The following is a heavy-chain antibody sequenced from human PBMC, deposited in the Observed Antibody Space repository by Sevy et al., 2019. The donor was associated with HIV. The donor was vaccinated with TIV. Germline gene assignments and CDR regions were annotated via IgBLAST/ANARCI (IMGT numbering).Heavy chain of an antibody. CDR3: AKDLGWPL. D-gene: IGHD2-15*01. CDR1: GFIFGNHA. V-gene: IGHV3-23*01. CDR2: ITSTGSTT. Sequence: GGSLRLSCAASGFIFGNHAMSWVRQTPGKGLEWVSGITSTGSTTYYMDSVKGRFTISRDNSKNTLYLKMNSLRAEDTAVYYCAKDLGWPLWGQGTLVTVSS. J-gene: IGHJ4*02.